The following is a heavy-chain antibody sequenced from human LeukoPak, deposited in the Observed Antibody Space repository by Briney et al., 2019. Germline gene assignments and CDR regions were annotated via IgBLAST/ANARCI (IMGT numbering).Heavy chain of an antibody. D-gene: IGHD3-10*01. Sequence: TSETLSLTCTVSGGSISSGSYYWSWIRQPAGKGLEWIGRIYTSGSTNYNPSLKSRVTISVDTSKNQFSLKLSSVTAADTAVYYCARGLGVYGSGAKGAFDIWGQGTMVTVSS. CDR3: ARGLGVYGSGAKGAFDI. CDR1: GGSISSGSYY. CDR2: IYTSGST. V-gene: IGHV4-61*02. J-gene: IGHJ3*02.